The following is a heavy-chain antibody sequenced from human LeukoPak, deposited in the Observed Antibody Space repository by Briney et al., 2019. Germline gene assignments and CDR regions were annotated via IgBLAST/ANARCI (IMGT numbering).Heavy chain of an antibody. D-gene: IGHD3-22*01. CDR2: IIPILGIA. V-gene: IGHV1-69*04. CDR3: ARAGYYDSSGYPIRPRLFDY. J-gene: IGHJ4*02. Sequence: ASVKVSCKASGGTFSSYAISWVRQAPGQGLEWMGRIIPILGIANYAQKFQGRVTITADKSTSTAYMELSSLRSEDTAVYYCARAGYYDSSGYPIRPRLFDYWGQGTLVTVSS. CDR1: GGTFSSYA.